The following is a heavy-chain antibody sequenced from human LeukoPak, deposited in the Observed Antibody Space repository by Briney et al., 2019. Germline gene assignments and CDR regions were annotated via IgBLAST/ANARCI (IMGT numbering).Heavy chain of an antibody. V-gene: IGHV3-23*01. CDR2: FSCSGGST. Sequence: GGSLRLSCAASGFTFSSYAMSWVRQAPGKGLEWVAAFSCSGGSTYYGGSVKSRFIICRDKSKKPLYLQMNSLRAEDTAVYYCAKARGGFLEWLKLDYWGQGTLVTVSS. CDR1: GFTFSSYA. J-gene: IGHJ4*02. CDR3: AKARGGFLEWLKLDY. D-gene: IGHD3-3*01.